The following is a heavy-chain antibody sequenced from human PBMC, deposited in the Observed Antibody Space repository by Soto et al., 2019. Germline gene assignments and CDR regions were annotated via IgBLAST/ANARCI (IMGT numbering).Heavy chain of an antibody. CDR3: ARGLNYYDSSGYYYFDY. Sequence: SETLSLTCAVYGGSFSGYYWSWIRQPPGKGLEWIGEINHSGSTNYNPSLKSRVTISVDTSKNQFSLKLSSVTAADTAVYYCARGLNYYDSSGYYYFDYWGQGTLVTVSS. V-gene: IGHV4-34*01. CDR2: INHSGST. CDR1: GGSFSGYY. D-gene: IGHD3-22*01. J-gene: IGHJ4*02.